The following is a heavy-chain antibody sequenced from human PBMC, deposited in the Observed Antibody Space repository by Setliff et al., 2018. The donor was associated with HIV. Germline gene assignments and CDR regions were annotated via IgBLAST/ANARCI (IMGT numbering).Heavy chain of an antibody. CDR1: GYTFTSYY. CDR3: ARWYGFHSSSSVLGF. Sequence: ASVKVSCKASGYTFTSYYMHWVRQAPGQGLEWMGIINPSGGSTSYAQRFQGRVTMTRDTSTSTVYMELSSLRPEDTAVYYCARWYGFHSSSSVLGFWGQGTLVTVSS. V-gene: IGHV1-46*01. J-gene: IGHJ4*02. D-gene: IGHD6-6*01. CDR2: INPSGGST.